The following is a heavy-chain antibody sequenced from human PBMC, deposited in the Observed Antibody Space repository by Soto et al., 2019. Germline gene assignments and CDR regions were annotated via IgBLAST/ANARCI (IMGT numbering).Heavy chain of an antibody. CDR1: GFTFSSYG. J-gene: IGHJ6*03. V-gene: IGHV3-33*01. D-gene: IGHD6-19*01. CDR2: IWYDGSNK. Sequence: GGSLRLSCAASGFTFSSYGIHWVRQAPGKGLEWVAVIWYDGSNKNYADPVKGRFTISRDNSRNTLFLQMNSLRVEDTAVYYCARGDTSGWGTYFYYFMDVWQRDHGHRLL. CDR3: ARGDTSGWGTYFYYFMDV.